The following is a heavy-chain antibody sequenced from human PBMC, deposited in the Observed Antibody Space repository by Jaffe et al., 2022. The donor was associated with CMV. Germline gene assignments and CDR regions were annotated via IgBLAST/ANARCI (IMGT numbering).Heavy chain of an antibody. D-gene: IGHD4-4*01. J-gene: IGHJ6*03. V-gene: IGHV4-59*01. Sequence: QVQLQESGPGLVKPSETLSLTCTVSGGSISSYYWSWIRQPPGKGLEWIGYIYYSGSTNYNPSLKSRVTISVDTSKNQFSLKLSSVTAADTAVYYCARSNYDHRALGYYYYYMDVWGKGTTVTVSS. CDR2: IYYSGST. CDR3: ARSNYDHRALGYYYYYMDV. CDR1: GGSISSYY.